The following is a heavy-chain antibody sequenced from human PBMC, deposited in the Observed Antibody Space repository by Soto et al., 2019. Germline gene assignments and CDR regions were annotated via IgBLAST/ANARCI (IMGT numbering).Heavy chain of an antibody. CDR2: IWYDGSNK. J-gene: IGHJ4*02. D-gene: IGHD6-19*01. CDR1: GFTFSSYG. CDR3: ARAYSSGGCDY. V-gene: IGHV3-33*01. Sequence: QVQLVESGGGVVQPGRSLRLSCAASGFTFSSYGMHWVRQAPGKGLEWVAVIWYDGSNKYYADSVKGRFTISRDNSKNTLYLQMSSLRAEDTAVYYCARAYSSGGCDYWGQGTLVTVSS.